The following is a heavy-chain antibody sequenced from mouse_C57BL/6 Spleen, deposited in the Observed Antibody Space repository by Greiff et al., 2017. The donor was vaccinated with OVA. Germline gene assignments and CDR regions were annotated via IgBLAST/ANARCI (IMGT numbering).Heavy chain of an antibody. D-gene: IGHD4-1*01. J-gene: IGHJ4*01. Sequence: DVQLQESGPELVKPGASVKISCKASGYSFTGYYMNWVKQSPEKSLEWIGEINPSTGGTTYNQKFKAKATLTVDKSSSTAYMQLKSLTSEDSAVYYCARWDGTGAMDYWGQGTSVTVSS. CDR3: ARWDGTGAMDY. CDR1: GYSFTGYY. CDR2: INPSTGGT. V-gene: IGHV1-42*01.